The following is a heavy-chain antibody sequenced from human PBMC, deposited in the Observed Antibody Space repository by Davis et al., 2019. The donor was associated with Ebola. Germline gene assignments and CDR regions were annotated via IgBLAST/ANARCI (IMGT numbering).Heavy chain of an antibody. CDR3: ARDGDSYYYYGMDV. CDR1: GYTFTGYY. Sequence: AASVKVSCKASGYTFTGYYMHWVRQAPGQGLEWMGGIIPIFGTANYAQKFQGRVTITADESTSTAYMELSSLRSEDTAVYYCARDGDSYYYYGMDVWGQGTTVTVSS. J-gene: IGHJ6*02. D-gene: IGHD3-3*01. V-gene: IGHV1-69*13. CDR2: IIPIFGTA.